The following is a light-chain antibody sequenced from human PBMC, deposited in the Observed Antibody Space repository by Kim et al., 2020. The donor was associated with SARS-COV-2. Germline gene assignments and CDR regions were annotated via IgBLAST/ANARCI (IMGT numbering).Light chain of an antibody. V-gene: IGKV1-16*02. J-gene: IGKJ5*01. CDR3: QQYTAYPVT. CDR2: AAS. Sequence: AAVGGTVTITCRASEGINKYLAWFQQKPGKAPKSLIYAASNLQSGVPSKFSGSGSGTDFTLTISSLEPEDFATYYCQQYTAYPVTFGQGTRLEIK. CDR1: EGINKY.